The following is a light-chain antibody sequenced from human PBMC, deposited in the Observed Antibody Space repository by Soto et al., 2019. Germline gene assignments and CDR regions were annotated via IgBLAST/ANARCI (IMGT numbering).Light chain of an antibody. V-gene: IGKV3-15*01. J-gene: IGKJ1*01. CDR3: QQYNNWWT. Sequence: EIVKTQSAATLLKTTGERATLSCRASQSVSSNLAWYQQKPGQAPRLLIYGASTRATGIPARFSGSGSGTEFTLTISSLQSEDFAVYYCQQYNNWWTFGQGTKVDIK. CDR2: GAS. CDR1: QSVSSN.